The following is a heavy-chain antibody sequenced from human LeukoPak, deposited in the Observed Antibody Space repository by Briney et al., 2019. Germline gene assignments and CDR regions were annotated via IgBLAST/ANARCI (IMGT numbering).Heavy chain of an antibody. CDR1: GFTLGSYA. J-gene: IGHJ4*02. CDR3: ARDRGFDF. V-gene: IGHV3-48*01. CDR2: ISPGSTTV. Sequence: GGSLRLSCVASGFTLGSYAMNWVRQAPGKGLEWISYISPGSTTVYYTDSVKGRFTISRDNAKNSLYLQMNNLRAEDTAVYYCARDRGFDFWGQGTLVTVSS. D-gene: IGHD3-10*01.